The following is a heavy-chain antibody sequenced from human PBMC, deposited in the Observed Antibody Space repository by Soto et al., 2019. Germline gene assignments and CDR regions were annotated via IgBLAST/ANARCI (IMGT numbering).Heavy chain of an antibody. CDR1: GYTCTKYG. Sequence: ASLKVSCKASGYTCTKYGISWVLQSPGQGLEWMGWISAYNGNTNYAQNLQGRVTMTTDTSTSTAYMELRSLRSDDTAVYYCARVDVLRFLEWLIWGQGTLVTVSS. CDR3: ARVDVLRFLEWLI. J-gene: IGHJ4*02. CDR2: ISAYNGNT. V-gene: IGHV1-18*04. D-gene: IGHD3-3*01.